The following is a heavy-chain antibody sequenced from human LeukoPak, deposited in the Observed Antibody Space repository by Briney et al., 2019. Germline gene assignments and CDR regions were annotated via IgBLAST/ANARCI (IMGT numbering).Heavy chain of an antibody. Sequence: SVKVSCKASGGTFSSYAISWVRQAPGQGVEWMGGIIPIFGTANYAQKFQGRVTITADESTSTAYMELSSLRSEDTAVYYCASRGYYYDSSGYFGYWGQGTLVTVSS. J-gene: IGHJ4*02. CDR3: ASRGYYYDSSGYFGY. CDR2: IIPIFGTA. V-gene: IGHV1-69*13. D-gene: IGHD3-22*01. CDR1: GGTFSSYA.